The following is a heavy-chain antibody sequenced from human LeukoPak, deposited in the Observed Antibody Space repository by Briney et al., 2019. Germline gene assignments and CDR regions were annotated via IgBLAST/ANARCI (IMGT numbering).Heavy chain of an antibody. D-gene: IGHD2-2*01. CDR2: IYYSGST. CDR1: GGSISSSSCY. J-gene: IGHJ5*02. CDR3: ARHECSSTSCYSLSWFDP. Sequence: SETLSLTCTVSGGSISSSSCYWGWIRQPPGKGLEWIGSIYYSGSTYYNPSLKSRVTISVDTSKNQFSLKLSSVTAADTAVYYCARHECSSTSCYSLSWFDPWGQGTLVTVSS. V-gene: IGHV4-39*01.